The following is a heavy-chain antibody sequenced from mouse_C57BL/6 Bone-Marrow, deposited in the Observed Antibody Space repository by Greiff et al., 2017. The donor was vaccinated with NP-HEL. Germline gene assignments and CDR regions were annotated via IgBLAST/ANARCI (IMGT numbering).Heavy chain of an antibody. CDR2: ISSGGSYT. J-gene: IGHJ2*01. V-gene: IGHV5-6*02. D-gene: IGHD1-1*01. Sequence: EVKLMESGGDLVKPGGSLKLSCAASGFTFSSYGMSWVRQTPDKRLEWVATISSGGSYTYYPDSVKGRFTISRDNAKNTLYLQMSSLKSEDTAMYYCARRCSSYFDYWGQGTTLTVSS. CDR3: ARRCSSYFDY. CDR1: GFTFSSYG.